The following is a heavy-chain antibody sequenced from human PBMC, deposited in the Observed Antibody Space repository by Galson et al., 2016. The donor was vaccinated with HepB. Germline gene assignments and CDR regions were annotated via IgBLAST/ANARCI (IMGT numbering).Heavy chain of an antibody. D-gene: IGHD1-26*01. CDR2: IYSGGST. Sequence: SLRLSCAASGFTVSSYYMSWVRQAPGKGLEWVSVIYSGGSTSYADSVKGRFTISRDNSKNTVFLQMNSLRAEDTAIYYCARDNWEQQLPGAYWGQGTLVTVSS. V-gene: IGHV3-66*02. CDR3: ARDNWEQQLPGAY. CDR1: GFTVSSYY. J-gene: IGHJ4*02.